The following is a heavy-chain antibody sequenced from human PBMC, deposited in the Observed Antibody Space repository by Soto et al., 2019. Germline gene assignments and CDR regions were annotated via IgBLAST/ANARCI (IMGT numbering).Heavy chain of an antibody. CDR1: GASVSSGDYY. Sequence: QVQLQESGPGLVKPSQTLSLTCTVSGASVSSGDYYWSSIRQSPGKGLEWIGYIYYSGDSYYNPSIKGRLTISIATSKTQYSMILNSVTVADTANYYCGGTGTTDDNWGRGTLVTVSS. CDR2: IYYSGDS. CDR3: GGTGTTDDN. V-gene: IGHV4-30-4*01. J-gene: IGHJ4*02. D-gene: IGHD4-17*01.